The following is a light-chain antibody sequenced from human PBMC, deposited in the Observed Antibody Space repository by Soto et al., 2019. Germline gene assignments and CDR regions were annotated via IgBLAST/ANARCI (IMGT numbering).Light chain of an antibody. CDR3: QQYASAPLT. J-gene: IGKJ1*01. V-gene: IGKV3-20*01. Sequence: EIVLTHSPDTLSLSPGERATLSCRASLTVTNNYLAWYQQKAGQAPRLVIYDASTRATGIPDRFSASGSGTDFTLTISRLEPEDFAVYFCQQYASAPLTFGQETKVEVK. CDR1: LTVTNNY. CDR2: DAS.